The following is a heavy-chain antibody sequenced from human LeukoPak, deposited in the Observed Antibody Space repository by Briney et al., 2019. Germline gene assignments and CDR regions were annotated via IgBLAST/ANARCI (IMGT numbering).Heavy chain of an antibody. J-gene: IGHJ6*03. Sequence: SETLSLTCTVSGGSISSSSYYWGWIRQPPGKGLEWIGSIYYSGSTYYNPCLKSRVTMSVDTSKNQFSLKLSSVTAADTAVYYCTRGSIAYYYMDVWGKGTTVTISS. V-gene: IGHV4-39*07. D-gene: IGHD3-22*01. CDR2: IYYSGST. CDR1: GGSISSSSYY. CDR3: TRGSIAYYYMDV.